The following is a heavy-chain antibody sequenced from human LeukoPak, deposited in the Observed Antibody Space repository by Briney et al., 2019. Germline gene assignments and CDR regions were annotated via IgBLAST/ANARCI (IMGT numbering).Heavy chain of an antibody. CDR3: ARDLENYYDSSGYYSPALGY. CDR1: GFTFNNYA. Sequence: PGGSLRLSCAASGFTFNNYAMSWVRQAPGKGLEWVSAISGSGTSTYYTDSVKGRFTISRDNAKNSLYLQMNSLRAEDTAVYYCARDLENYYDSSGYYSPALGYWGQGTLVTVSS. J-gene: IGHJ4*02. CDR2: ISGSGTST. D-gene: IGHD3-22*01. V-gene: IGHV3-23*01.